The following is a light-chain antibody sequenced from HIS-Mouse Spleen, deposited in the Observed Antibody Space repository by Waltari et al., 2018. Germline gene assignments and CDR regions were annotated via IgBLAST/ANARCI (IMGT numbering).Light chain of an antibody. Sequence: QSALTQPPSVSGSPGQSVTISCTGTSRDVGSYNRVAWYQQPPGTAPKLMIYEVSYRPSGVPDRFSGSKSGNTASLTISGLQAEDEADYYCSLYTSSSRVFGGGTKLTVL. CDR3: SLYTSSSRV. CDR1: SRDVGSYNR. CDR2: EVS. V-gene: IGLV2-18*01. J-gene: IGLJ2*01.